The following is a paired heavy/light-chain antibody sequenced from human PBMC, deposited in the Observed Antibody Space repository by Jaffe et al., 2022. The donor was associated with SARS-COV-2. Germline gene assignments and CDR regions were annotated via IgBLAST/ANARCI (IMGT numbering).Heavy chain of an antibody. V-gene: IGHV6-1*01. CDR1: GDSVSSNSAA. CDR3: ARSGHSYGKGMDV. J-gene: IGHJ6*02. D-gene: IGHD5-18*01. CDR2: TYYRSKWYN. Sequence: QVQLQQSGPGLVKPSQTLSLTCAISGDSVSSNSAAWNWIRQSPSRGLEWLGRTYYRSKWYNDYAVSVKSRITINPDTSKNQFSLQLNSATPEDTAIYYCARSGHSYGKGMDVWGHGTTVTVSS.
Light chain of an antibody. CDR3: QHYYSAPLT. J-gene: IGKJ4*01. Sequence: DIVMTQSPDSLAVSLGERATINCKSSQSVLNRSNNKNCLAWYQQKPGQPPKLLIYWASIRESGVPDRFSGSGSGTDFTLTISGLQAEDVAVYYCQHYYSAPLTFGGGTKVEIK. CDR2: WAS. CDR1: QSVLNRSNNKNC. V-gene: IGKV4-1*01.